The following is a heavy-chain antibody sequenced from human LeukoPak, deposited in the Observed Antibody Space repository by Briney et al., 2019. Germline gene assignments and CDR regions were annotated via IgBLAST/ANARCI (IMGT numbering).Heavy chain of an antibody. J-gene: IGHJ4*02. V-gene: IGHV4-59*04. Sequence: SETLSLTCTVSGGSISSYYWGWIRQPPGKGLEWIGNIYHSGITYYNHFNSSLKSRVTISIDTSKNQFSLRLTSVTAADTAVYFCATLVSTXXXFDXXXXGXLVTV. CDR2: IYHSGIT. CDR3: ATLVSTXXXFDX. CDR1: GGSISSYY. D-gene: IGHD5/OR15-5a*01.